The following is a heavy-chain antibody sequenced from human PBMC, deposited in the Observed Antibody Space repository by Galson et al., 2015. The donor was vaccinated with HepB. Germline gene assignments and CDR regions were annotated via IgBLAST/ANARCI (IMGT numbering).Heavy chain of an antibody. CDR3: ARERGSALGLGPAAMLY. CDR1: GFTFSSYA. CDR2: ISYDGNNK. Sequence: SLRLSCAASGFTFSSYAMYWVRQAPGKGLEWVAVISYDGNNKYYADSAKGRFTISRDNSKNTLYLQMNSLRAEDTAVYYCARERGSALGLGPAAMLYWGQGTLVTVSS. D-gene: IGHD2-2*01. J-gene: IGHJ4*02. V-gene: IGHV3-30-3*01.